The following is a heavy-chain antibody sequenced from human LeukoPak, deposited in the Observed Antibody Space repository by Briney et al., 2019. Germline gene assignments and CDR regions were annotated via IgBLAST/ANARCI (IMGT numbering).Heavy chain of an antibody. CDR2: INPNSGGT. V-gene: IGHV1-2*02. CDR3: ARLDILTGYYRYYDYGMDV. CDR1: GYTSTGYY. J-gene: IGHJ6*02. Sequence: GASVKVSCKASGYTSTGYYMHWVRQAPGQGLEWMGWINPNSGGTNYAQKFQGRVTMTRDTSISTAYMELSRLRSDDTAVYYCARLDILTGYYRYYDYGMDVWGQGTTVTVSS. D-gene: IGHD3-9*01.